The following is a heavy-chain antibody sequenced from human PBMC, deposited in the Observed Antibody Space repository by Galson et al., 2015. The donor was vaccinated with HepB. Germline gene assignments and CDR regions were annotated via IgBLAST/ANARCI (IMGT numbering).Heavy chain of an antibody. Sequence: LSLTCTVSGGSVSSGSYYWSWIRQPPGKGLEWIGYIYYSGNTNYNPSLKSRVTISIDTSKNQFSLKLSSVTAADTAMYYCATEGDYSSFGYWGQGTLVTASS. V-gene: IGHV4-61*01. J-gene: IGHJ4*02. D-gene: IGHD4-17*01. CDR3: ATEGDYSSFGY. CDR2: IYYSGNT. CDR1: GGSVSSGSYY.